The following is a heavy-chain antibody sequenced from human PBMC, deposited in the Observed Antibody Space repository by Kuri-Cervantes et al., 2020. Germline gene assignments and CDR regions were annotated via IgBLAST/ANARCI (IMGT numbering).Heavy chain of an antibody. CDR2: IYSCGST. V-gene: IGHV3-53*01. CDR3: AKGRGSSYYDAFDI. CDR1: GFTVSSNY. J-gene: IGHJ3*02. D-gene: IGHD1-26*01. Sequence: GGSLRLSCAASGFTVSSNYMSWVRQAPGKGLEWVSVIYSCGSTYYADSVKGRFTISRDNSKNTLYLQMSSLRAEDTAVYYCAKGRGSSYYDAFDIWGQGKMVTVSS.